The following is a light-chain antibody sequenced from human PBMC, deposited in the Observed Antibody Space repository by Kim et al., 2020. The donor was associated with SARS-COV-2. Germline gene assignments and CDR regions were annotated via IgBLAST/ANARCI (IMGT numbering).Light chain of an antibody. CDR2: DAS. V-gene: IGKV3-15*01. Sequence: PGEGATLSCRASQSIAGSLAWYQQKPGQAPRLLIYDASVRATGTPARFTGSGSGTDFTLTISSLQSEDFAVYYCQQYDNWPPLFTFGPGTKVDIK. J-gene: IGKJ3*01. CDR3: QQYDNWPPLFT. CDR1: QSIAGS.